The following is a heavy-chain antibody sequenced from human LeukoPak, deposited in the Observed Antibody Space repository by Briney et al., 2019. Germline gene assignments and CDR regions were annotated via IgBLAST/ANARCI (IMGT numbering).Heavy chain of an antibody. Sequence: SETLSLTCAVYGGAFSGYYWSWIRQPPGKGLEWIGEINHSGSTNYNPSLKSRVTISVDTSKNQFSLKLSSVTAADTAVYYCARGSSSSFDYWGQGTLVTVSS. J-gene: IGHJ4*02. V-gene: IGHV4-34*01. D-gene: IGHD6-6*01. CDR3: ARGSSSSFDY. CDR1: GGAFSGYY. CDR2: INHSGST.